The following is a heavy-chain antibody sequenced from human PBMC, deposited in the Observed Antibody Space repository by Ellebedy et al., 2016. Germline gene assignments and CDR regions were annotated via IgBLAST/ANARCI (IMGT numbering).Heavy chain of an antibody. D-gene: IGHD1-26*01. J-gene: IGHJ4*02. Sequence: SETLSLXCTVSGGSINSYYWSWIRQPAGKGLEWIGRIYAPGSTNYNPSLKSRVSMSLDTSKNQFSLNLRSVTAADTAVYYCASIVGARPPGTWGQGTLVTVSS. CDR3: ASIVGARPPGT. CDR2: IYAPGST. V-gene: IGHV4-4*07. CDR1: GGSINSYY.